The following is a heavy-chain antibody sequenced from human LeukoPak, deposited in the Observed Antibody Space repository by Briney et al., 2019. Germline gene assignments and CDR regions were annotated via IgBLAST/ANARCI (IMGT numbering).Heavy chain of an antibody. Sequence: SGGSLRLSCAASGFTLSSYAMSWVRQAPGKGLEWVSAISGSGGSTYYADSVKGRFTISRDNSKNTLYLQMNSLRAEDTAVYYCAKKLSGWSYFDYWGQGTLVTVSS. CDR3: AKKLSGWSYFDY. D-gene: IGHD6-19*01. V-gene: IGHV3-23*01. CDR2: ISGSGGST. CDR1: GFTLSSYA. J-gene: IGHJ4*02.